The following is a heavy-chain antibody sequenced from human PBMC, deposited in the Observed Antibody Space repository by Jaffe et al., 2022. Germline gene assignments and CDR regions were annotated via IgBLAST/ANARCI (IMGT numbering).Heavy chain of an antibody. CDR1: GGSISSGSYY. CDR3: ARDGTSVTRINWFDP. CDR2: IYTSGST. J-gene: IGHJ5*02. Sequence: QVQLQESGPGLVKPSQTLSLTCTVSGGSISSGSYYWSWIRQPAGKGLEWIGRIYTSGSTNYNPSLKSRVTISVDTSKNQFSLKLSSVTAADTAVYYCARDGTSVTRINWFDPWGQGTLVTVSS. V-gene: IGHV4-61*02. D-gene: IGHD4-17*01.